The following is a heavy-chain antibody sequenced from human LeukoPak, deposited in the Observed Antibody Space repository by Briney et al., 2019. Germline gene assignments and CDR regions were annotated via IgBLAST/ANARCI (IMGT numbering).Heavy chain of an antibody. CDR1: GASIGDYY. CDR2: LLYSGST. J-gene: IGHJ2*01. CDR3: ARTGRRGYFDF. Sequence: PSETLSLTCNVSGASIGDYYWSWVRQSPEKGLEWIASLLYSGSTHYNPSLRSRVAISGDTSNNQFSLMLTSVTTTDTAVYYCARTGRRGYFDFWGRGTLVTVSS. V-gene: IGHV4-59*01. D-gene: IGHD1-14*01.